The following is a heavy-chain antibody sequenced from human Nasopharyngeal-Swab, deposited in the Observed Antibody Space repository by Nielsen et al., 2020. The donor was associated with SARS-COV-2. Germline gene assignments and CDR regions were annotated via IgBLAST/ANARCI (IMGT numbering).Heavy chain of an antibody. CDR2: IYYSGST. J-gene: IGHJ3*02. V-gene: IGHV4-39*07. D-gene: IGHD6-19*01. CDR1: GGSINSSSYY. CDR3: AISGWYYAFDI. Sequence: SETLSLTCTVSGGSINSSSYYWGWIRQPPGKGLEWIGSIYYSGSTYYNPPLESRVTISVDTSKNQSSLKLSSVTAADTAVYYCAISGWYYAFDIWGQGTMVTVSS.